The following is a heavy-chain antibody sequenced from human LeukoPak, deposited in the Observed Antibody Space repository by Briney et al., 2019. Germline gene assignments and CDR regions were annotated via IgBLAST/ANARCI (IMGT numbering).Heavy chain of an antibody. CDR2: INPKNGGT. V-gene: IGHV1-2*02. Sequence: ASVKVSCKASGYSFTGYYMHWVRQAPGQGLEWMGWINPKNGGTNYAQKFQGRVTMARDTSISTAYMELSSLMSDDTAVYYCARRYSYAYSFDYWGQGTLVSVSS. D-gene: IGHD5-18*01. J-gene: IGHJ4*02. CDR1: GYSFTGYY. CDR3: ARRYSYAYSFDY.